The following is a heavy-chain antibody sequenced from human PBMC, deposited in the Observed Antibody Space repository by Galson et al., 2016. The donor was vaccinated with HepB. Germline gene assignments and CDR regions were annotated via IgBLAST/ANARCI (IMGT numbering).Heavy chain of an antibody. CDR1: GFTVDSSY. V-gene: IGHV3-53*01. Sequence: SLRLSCAVSGFTVDSSYISWVRRAPGKGLEWVSVIYRGGKTHHADSVKGRFSISRDNSKQTVYLQMGSLRADDTGIYYCARSRGYSSDQMYYYYYMDVWGKGTTVTVSS. J-gene: IGHJ6*03. CDR3: ARSRGYSSDQMYYYYYMDV. CDR2: IYRGGKT. D-gene: IGHD5-18*01.